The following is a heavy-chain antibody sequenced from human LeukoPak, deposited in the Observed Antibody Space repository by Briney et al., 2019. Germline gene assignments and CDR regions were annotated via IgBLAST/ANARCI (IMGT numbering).Heavy chain of an antibody. CDR2: ISSSGSTI. CDR3: ARGLGYCSGGSCYRGSGYYYYGMDV. CDR1: GFTFSSYE. Sequence: GGSLRLSCAASGFTFSSYEMNWVRQAPGKGLEWVSYISSSGSTIYYADSVKGRFTISRDNAKNSLYLQMNSLRAEDTAVYYCARGLGYCSGGSCYRGSGYYYYGMDVWGQGTLVSISS. D-gene: IGHD2-15*01. J-gene: IGHJ6*02. V-gene: IGHV3-48*03.